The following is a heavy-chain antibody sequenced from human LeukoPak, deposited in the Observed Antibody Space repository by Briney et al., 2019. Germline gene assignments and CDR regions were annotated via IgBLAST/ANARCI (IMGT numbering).Heavy chain of an antibody. D-gene: IGHD2-2*01. CDR2: ISSSGSTI. CDR1: GFTFSDYY. Sequence: PGGSLRLSCAASGFTFSDYYMSWIRQAPGKGLEWVSYISSSGSTIYYADSVKGRFTISRDNAKNSLYLQMNSLRAEDTAVYYCARDFGVVPDSYYMDVWGKGTTVTISS. CDR3: ARDFGVVPDSYYMDV. J-gene: IGHJ6*03. V-gene: IGHV3-11*01.